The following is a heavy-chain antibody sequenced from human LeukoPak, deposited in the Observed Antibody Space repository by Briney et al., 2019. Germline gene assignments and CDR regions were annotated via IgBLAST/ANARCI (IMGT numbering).Heavy chain of an antibody. D-gene: IGHD4-23*01. CDR3: AKDTGGNGAYFYAMDV. Sequence: SLRLSWVGSGFAFHNYAMHWVRRPAAKGRDWVGVINWNSDTQASADSVNGRFNIYSDRATNSLYLQLASLRPEDTALYSSAKDTGGNGAYFYAMDVWGQGTSVTVSS. V-gene: IGHV3-9*01. CDR2: INWNSDTQ. CDR1: GFAFHNYA. J-gene: IGHJ6*02.